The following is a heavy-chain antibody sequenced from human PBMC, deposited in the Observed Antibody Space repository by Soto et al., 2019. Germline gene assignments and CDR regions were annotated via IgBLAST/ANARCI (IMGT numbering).Heavy chain of an antibody. J-gene: IGHJ6*03. V-gene: IGHV4-59*01. CDR1: GGSISSYY. CDR3: ARVTRTEDRYYYYYMDV. D-gene: IGHD2-15*01. CDR2: IYYSGST. Sequence: QVQLQESGPGLVKPSETLSLTCTVSGGSISSYYWSWIRQPPGKGLEWIGYIYYSGSTNYNPSLKSRVTISVDTSKNQFSLKLSSVTAADTAVYYCARVTRTEDRYYYYYMDVWGKGTTVTVSS.